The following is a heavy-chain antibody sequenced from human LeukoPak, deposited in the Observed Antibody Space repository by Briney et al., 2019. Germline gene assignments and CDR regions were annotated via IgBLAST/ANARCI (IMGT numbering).Heavy chain of an antibody. CDR1: GGSISTYH. J-gene: IGHJ1*01. Sequence: ETLSLTCTVSGGSISTYHWSWIRQPPGKGLEWVSVIYSGGSTYYADSVKGRFTISRDNSKNTLYLQMNSLRAEDTAVYYCASMYFSQYLQHWGQGTLVTVSS. V-gene: IGHV3-53*01. CDR2: IYSGGST. D-gene: IGHD2-8*01. CDR3: ASMYFSQYLQH.